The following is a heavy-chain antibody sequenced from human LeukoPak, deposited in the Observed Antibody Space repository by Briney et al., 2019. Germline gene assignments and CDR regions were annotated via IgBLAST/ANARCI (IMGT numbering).Heavy chain of an antibody. J-gene: IGHJ1*01. CDR2: IYYSGST. D-gene: IGHD2-2*02. V-gene: IGHV4-39*01. CDR1: GGSISSSSYY. Sequence: ETLSLTCTVSGGSISSSSYYWGWIRQPPGKGLEWIGSIYYSGSTYYNPSLKSRVTISVDTSKNQFSLKLSSVTAADTAVYYCARQRYCSSTSCYRNAEYFQHWGQSTLVTVSS. CDR3: ARQRYCSSTSCYRNAEYFQH.